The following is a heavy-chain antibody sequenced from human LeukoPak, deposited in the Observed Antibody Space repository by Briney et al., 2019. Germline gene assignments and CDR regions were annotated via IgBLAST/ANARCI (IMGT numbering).Heavy chain of an antibody. J-gene: IGHJ4*02. V-gene: IGHV4-61*02. CDR2: IHTSGST. CDR3: ARDFRGGYDFWSGYYTPYYFDY. D-gene: IGHD3-3*01. CDR1: GGSISSGSYY. Sequence: PSETLSLTCTVSGGSISSGSYYWSWIRQPAGKGLEWIGRIHTSGSTNYNPSLKSRVTISVDTSKNHFSLKLSSVTAADTAVYYCARDFRGGYDFWSGYYTPYYFDYWGQGTLVTVSP.